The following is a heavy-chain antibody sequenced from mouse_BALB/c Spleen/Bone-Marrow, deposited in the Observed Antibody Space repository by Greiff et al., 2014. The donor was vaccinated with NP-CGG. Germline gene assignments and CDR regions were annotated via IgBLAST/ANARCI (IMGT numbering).Heavy chain of an antibody. J-gene: IGHJ3*01. D-gene: IGHD1-1*01. CDR2: VNPNNGGT. V-gene: IGHV1-26*01. Sequence: LQQSGPDLVKSGASVKISCKASGYSFTGYYMHWVKQSHGKSLEWIGRVNPNNGGTSYNQKFKGKAILTVDKSSSTAYMELRSLTSEDSAVYYCVLLRAWFAYWGQGTLVTVSA. CDR3: VLLRAWFAY. CDR1: GYSFTGYY.